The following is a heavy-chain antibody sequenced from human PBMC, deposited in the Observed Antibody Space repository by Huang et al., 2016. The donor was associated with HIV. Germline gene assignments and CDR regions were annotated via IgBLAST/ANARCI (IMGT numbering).Heavy chain of an antibody. CDR3: ARDHWYPLQNWFDL. Sequence: QVELVQSGAEVKRPGASVRVSCKAAGYIFTKYGINWVRQAPGQGLEWMGWISAYNGNTNYAEKFQGRVTVTRDTSATTAYMELRDVTSADTAVYYCARDHWYPLQNWFDLWGQGTLVTVSS. V-gene: IGHV1-18*01. J-gene: IGHJ5*01. D-gene: IGHD1-1*01. CDR2: ISAYNGNT. CDR1: GYIFTKYG.